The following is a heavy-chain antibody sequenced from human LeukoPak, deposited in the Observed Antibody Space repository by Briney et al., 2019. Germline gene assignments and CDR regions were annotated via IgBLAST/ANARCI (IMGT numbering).Heavy chain of an antibody. CDR3: TRYNNDHFDY. D-gene: IGHD1-14*01. V-gene: IGHV3-33*01. Sequence: HPGGSLRLSCAGSGFTFGGYDMHWFRQTPGKGLEWVAVIAYDGSRAFYADSVKGRFTISRDNSKNTMSVQMDDLGAEDTAVYYCTRYNNDHFDYWGQGTLVTVSS. CDR2: IAYDGSRA. J-gene: IGHJ4*02. CDR1: GFTFGGYD.